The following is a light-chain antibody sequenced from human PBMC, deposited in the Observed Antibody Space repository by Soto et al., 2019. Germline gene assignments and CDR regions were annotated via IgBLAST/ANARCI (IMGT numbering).Light chain of an antibody. CDR2: DAS. CDR3: QQYNSYSGT. CDR1: QNIRSR. V-gene: IGKV1-5*01. J-gene: IGKJ1*01. Sequence: HMTHSPATLSASVLYRVTITFLASQNIRSRLAWFQQKPGKAPKLLIYDASSLESGVPSRFSGSGSGTEFTLTISSLQPDDFATYYCQQYNSYSGTFGQGTKVDIK.